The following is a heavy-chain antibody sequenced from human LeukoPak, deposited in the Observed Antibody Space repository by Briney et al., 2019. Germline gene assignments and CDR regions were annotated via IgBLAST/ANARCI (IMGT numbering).Heavy chain of an antibody. J-gene: IGHJ5*02. D-gene: IGHD1-26*01. CDR2: IYYSGST. CDR3: ARADYRGDNWFDP. V-gene: IGHV4-39*01. CDR1: GGSISSSSYY. Sequence: SETLSLTCTVSGGSISSSSYYWGWIRQPPGKGLEWIGSIYYSGSTYYNPSLKSRVTISVDTSKIQFSLKLSSVTAADTAVYYCARADYRGDNWFDPWGQGTLVTVSS.